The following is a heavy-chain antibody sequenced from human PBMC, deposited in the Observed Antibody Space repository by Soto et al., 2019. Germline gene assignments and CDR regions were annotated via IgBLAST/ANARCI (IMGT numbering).Heavy chain of an antibody. V-gene: IGHV1-18*01. Sequence: GASVKVSCKASGYTFTSYAMHWVRQAPGQGLEWMGWISAYNGNTNYAQKLQGRVTMTTDTSTSIAYMELRSLRSDDTAVYYCARDRHYDFWSGYYTGNYYYGMDVWGQGTTVTVSS. CDR2: ISAYNGNT. J-gene: IGHJ6*02. CDR3: ARDRHYDFWSGYYTGNYYYGMDV. CDR1: GYTFTSYA. D-gene: IGHD3-3*01.